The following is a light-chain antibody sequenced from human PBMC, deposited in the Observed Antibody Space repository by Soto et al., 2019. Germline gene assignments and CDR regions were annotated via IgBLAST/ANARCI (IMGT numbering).Light chain of an antibody. Sequence: QCAVTQPASASGSPGRSVSISCTGTSSDLGGYNYVSWYQQHPGKAPKLMIYEVSKRPSGVPDRFSGSRSGNTASLTVSGLQAEDEADYYCSSYAGSNNSLYVFGTGTKVTVL. CDR2: EVS. CDR3: SSYAGSNNSLYV. CDR1: SSDLGGYNY. J-gene: IGLJ1*01. V-gene: IGLV2-8*01.